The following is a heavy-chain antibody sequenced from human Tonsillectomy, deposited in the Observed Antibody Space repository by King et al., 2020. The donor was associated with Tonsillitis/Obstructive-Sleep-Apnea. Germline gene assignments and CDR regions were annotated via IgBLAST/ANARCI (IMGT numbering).Heavy chain of an antibody. D-gene: IGHD3-22*01. Sequence: QLVQSGAEVKKPGESLKISCKGSGYSFTSYWIGWVRQMPGKGLEWMGIIYPGDSDTRYSTSFQGQVTISADEAISTAYLQWSSLKASDTAMYHCASHEDTSGYSCAFDIWGQETMVTVSS. CDR1: GYSFTSYW. J-gene: IGHJ3*02. CDR3: ASHEDTSGYSCAFDI. CDR2: IYPGDSDT. V-gene: IGHV5-51*01.